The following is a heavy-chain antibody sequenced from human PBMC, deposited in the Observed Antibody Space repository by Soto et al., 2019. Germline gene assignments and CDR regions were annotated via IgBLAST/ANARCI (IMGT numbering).Heavy chain of an antibody. J-gene: IGHJ4*02. CDR1: GFTFSSYW. Sequence: GGSLRLSCAASGFTFSSYWMSWVRQAPGKGLEWLSYISSSSATIYYADSVKGRFTVSRDNAKNSLYLQMNSLRDEDAAVYYCARDDSSCYYAKIHDYWGQGTLVTASS. V-gene: IGHV3-48*02. CDR3: ARDDSSCYYAKIHDY. CDR2: ISSSSATI. D-gene: IGHD3-22*01.